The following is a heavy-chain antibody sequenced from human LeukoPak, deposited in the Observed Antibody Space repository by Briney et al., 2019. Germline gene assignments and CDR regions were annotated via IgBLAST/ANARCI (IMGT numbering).Heavy chain of an antibody. CDR3: ARDPYCSSTSCYNGYYYYYGMDV. D-gene: IGHD2-2*02. CDR1: GFTFSSYS. CDR2: ISSSSSYI. Sequence: PGGSLRLSCAASGFTFSSYSMNWVRQAPGKGLEWVSSISSSSSYIYYADSVKGRFTISRDNAKNSLYLQMNSLRAEDTAVYYCARDPYCSSTSCYNGYYYYYGMDVWGQGTTVTVSS. V-gene: IGHV3-21*01. J-gene: IGHJ6*02.